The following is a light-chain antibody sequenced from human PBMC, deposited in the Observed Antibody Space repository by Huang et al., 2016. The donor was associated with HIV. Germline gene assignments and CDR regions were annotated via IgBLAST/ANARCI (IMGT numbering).Light chain of an antibody. CDR3: QHYDSLPPWT. CDR1: QNIGNY. Sequence: DIQMTQSPFSLSASVGDRGSITCQASQNIGNYLNWYQQKPGQNPKLLIFDASNLETGVSSRFSASGSGTDFTFTITTLQPEDIATYYCQHYDSLPPWTFGQGTRVEI. V-gene: IGKV1-33*01. J-gene: IGKJ1*01. CDR2: DAS.